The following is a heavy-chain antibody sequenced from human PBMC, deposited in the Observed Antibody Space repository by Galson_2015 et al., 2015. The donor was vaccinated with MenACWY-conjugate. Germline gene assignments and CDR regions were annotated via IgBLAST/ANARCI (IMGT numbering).Heavy chain of an antibody. CDR3: AKGDTSVAAPYS. J-gene: IGHJ4*02. CDR2: IRGSGENT. Sequence: SLRLSCAASGFTFSSYTMSWVRQAPGKGLEWVSRIRGSGENTYYLDSVKDRFTVSRDNSHNTLYLQMNSLRSKDTAFYYCAKGDTSVAAPYSWGQGTLVTVSS. V-gene: IGHV3-23*01. D-gene: IGHD6-19*01. CDR1: GFTFSSYT.